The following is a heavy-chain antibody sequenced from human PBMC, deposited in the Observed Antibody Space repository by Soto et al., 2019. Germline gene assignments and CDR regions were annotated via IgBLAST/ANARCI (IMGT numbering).Heavy chain of an antibody. D-gene: IGHD1-1*01. CDR2: LYDADGT. J-gene: IGHJ3*02. V-gene: IGHV3-53*01. CDR1: GLTVRGKKY. Sequence: DVQLVASGGGLIQPGGSLRLSCAALGLTVRGKKYIAWVRQAPGKGLEWVPALYDADGTYYADSAKGRFTISRDNSNTIIYLQMNGLGPDDTAVYYCASWLEREHAYDIWGLGTMVTVSS. CDR3: ASWLEREHAYDI.